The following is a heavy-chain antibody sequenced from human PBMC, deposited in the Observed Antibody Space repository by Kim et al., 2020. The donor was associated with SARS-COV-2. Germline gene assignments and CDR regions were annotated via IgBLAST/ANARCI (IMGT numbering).Heavy chain of an antibody. J-gene: IGHJ3*02. D-gene: IGHD5-18*01. CDR1: GGSISSYY. Sequence: SETLTLTCTVSGGSISSYYWSWIRQPPGKGLEWIGYIYYSGSTNYNPSLKSRVTISVDTSKNQFSLKLSSVTAADTAVYYCARHAVKIGYSYGSPNDAFDIWGQGTMVTVSS. CDR2: IYYSGST. CDR3: ARHAVKIGYSYGSPNDAFDI. V-gene: IGHV4-59*08.